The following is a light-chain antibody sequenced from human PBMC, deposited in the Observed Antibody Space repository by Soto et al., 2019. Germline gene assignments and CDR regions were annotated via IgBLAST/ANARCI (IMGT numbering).Light chain of an antibody. CDR3: LQDHNYPWT. CDR1: QGIRND. CDR2: GAF. J-gene: IGKJ1*01. V-gene: IGKV1-6*01. Sequence: AIQMPQSPSSLSASVGDRVTITCRASQGIRNDLGWYQQKPGNANKLLIYGAFNLQTGVPSRFSGSGFGTDFTLTISSLQPEEFATYYCLQDHNYPWTVGQGTKVDIK.